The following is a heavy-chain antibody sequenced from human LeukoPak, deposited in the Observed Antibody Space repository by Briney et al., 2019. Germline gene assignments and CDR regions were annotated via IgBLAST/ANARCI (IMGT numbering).Heavy chain of an antibody. Sequence: PGRSLRLSCAASGFTFDDYAMHWVRQAPGKGLEWVSGISWNSGSIGYADSVKGRFTISRDNAKNSLYLQMNSLRAEDTAVYYCARACYYDSSGYCHDAFDIWGQGTMVTVSS. CDR3: ARACYYDSSGYCHDAFDI. J-gene: IGHJ3*02. D-gene: IGHD3-22*01. CDR1: GFTFDDYA. CDR2: ISWNSGSI. V-gene: IGHV3-9*01.